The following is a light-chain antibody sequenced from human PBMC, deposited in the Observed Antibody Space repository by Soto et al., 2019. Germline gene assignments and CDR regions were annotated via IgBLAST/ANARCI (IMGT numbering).Light chain of an antibody. Sequence: QSVLTQTPSVSGAPGQRVTISCTGSSSNIGAGHALHWYQHLPGAAPKLLMYGNSDRPSGVPDRFSGSKSGTSASLAITGLQPEDEADYYCQSYDDSLSGWVFGGGTKLTVL. J-gene: IGLJ3*02. CDR3: QSYDDSLSGWV. CDR1: SSNIGAGHA. CDR2: GNS. V-gene: IGLV1-40*01.